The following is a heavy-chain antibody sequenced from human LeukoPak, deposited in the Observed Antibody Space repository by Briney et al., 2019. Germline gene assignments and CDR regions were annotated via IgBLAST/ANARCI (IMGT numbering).Heavy chain of an antibody. D-gene: IGHD6-19*01. V-gene: IGHV3-23*01. CDR2: ISGSGGST. CDR1: GFTFSSYA. J-gene: IGHJ4*02. Sequence: GGSLRLSCAASGFTFSSYAMSWVRQAPGKGLEWVSAISGSGGSTYYADSVKGRFTISRDNSKNTLYLQMNSLRAEDTAVYYCAKPPPGTTKMYSSGWYVDYWGQGTLVTVSS. CDR3: AKPPPGTTKMYSSGWYVDY.